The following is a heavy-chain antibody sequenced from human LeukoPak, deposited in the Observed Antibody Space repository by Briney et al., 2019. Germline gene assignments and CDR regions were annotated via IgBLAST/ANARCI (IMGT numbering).Heavy chain of an antibody. CDR1: GYTFTSYG. V-gene: IGHV1-18*01. CDR2: ISAYNGNT. J-gene: IGHJ4*02. CDR3: ARDSARVYYYDSSGYGVDY. Sequence: ASVKVSCKASGYTFTSYGTSWVRQAPGQGLEWMGWISAYNGNTNYAQKLQGRVTMTTDTSTSTAYMELRSLRSDDTAVYYCARDSARVYYYDSSGYGVDYWGQGTLVTVSS. D-gene: IGHD3-22*01.